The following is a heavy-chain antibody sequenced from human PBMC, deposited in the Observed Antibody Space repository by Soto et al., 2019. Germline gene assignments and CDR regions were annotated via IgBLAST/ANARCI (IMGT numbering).Heavy chain of an antibody. CDR2: ISLTGRTI. CDR1: GFSFTDYS. CDR3: TKDRVNDDIYPFDY. V-gene: IGHV3-23*01. J-gene: IGHJ4*02. D-gene: IGHD3-22*01. Sequence: GGSLRLSCAASGFSFTDYSMNWVRQAPGKGLEWVSFISLTGRTISYSDSVKGRFTIYKDRAMNTVYLQMNSLRVEDTAIYFCTKDRVNDDIYPFDYWGQXVMVTVSS.